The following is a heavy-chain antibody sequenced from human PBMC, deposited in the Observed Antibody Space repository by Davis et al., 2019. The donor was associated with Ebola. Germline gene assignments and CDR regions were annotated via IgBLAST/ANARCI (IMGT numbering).Heavy chain of an antibody. CDR2: IYYIGST. CDR1: GGSISSASYY. V-gene: IGHV4-39*07. Sequence: PSETLSLTCTVSGGSISSASYYWGWVRQPPGKALEWIGSIYYIGSTYYNPSLKSRVTISVDTSQNQFSLKLNSVTAADTALYYCARDGYSYEGYFDYWGQGTLVTVSS. CDR3: ARDGYSYEGYFDY. D-gene: IGHD5-18*01. J-gene: IGHJ4*02.